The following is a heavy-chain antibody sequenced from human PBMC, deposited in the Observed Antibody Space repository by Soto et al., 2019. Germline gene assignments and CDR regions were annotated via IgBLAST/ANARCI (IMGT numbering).Heavy chain of an antibody. Sequence: GGSLRLSCAASGFTFSSYAMSWVRQAPGKGREGVSAISGSGGSPYYADSVKGRFTISRDNSKNTLYLQMNSLRAEDTAVYYCAKSGRSSGWYGDYWGQGTLVTVSS. J-gene: IGHJ4*02. CDR3: AKSGRSSGWYGDY. CDR2: ISGSGGSP. CDR1: GFTFSSYA. V-gene: IGHV3-23*01. D-gene: IGHD6-19*01.